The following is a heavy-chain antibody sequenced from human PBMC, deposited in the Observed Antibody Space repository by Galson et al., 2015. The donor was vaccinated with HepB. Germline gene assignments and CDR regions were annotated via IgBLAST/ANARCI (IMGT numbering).Heavy chain of an antibody. V-gene: IGHV3-15*01. Sequence: SLRLSCAASGFTFSSAWLTWVRRAPGKGLEWVGLIKTKGAGGTTDSAAPVKGRFTISRDDSEDRLYLQMDSLQSEDTAVYYCTKMGRNGDFDYWGQGTLVTVSS. CDR3: TKMGRNGDFDY. J-gene: IGHJ4*02. CDR1: GFTFSSAW. D-gene: IGHD4-17*01. CDR2: IKTKGAGGTT.